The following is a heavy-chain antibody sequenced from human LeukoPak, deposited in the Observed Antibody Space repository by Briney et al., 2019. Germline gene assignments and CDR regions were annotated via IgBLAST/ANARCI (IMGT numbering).Heavy chain of an antibody. CDR3: ARVKGIFGVVSSFDY. CDR2: ISAYNGNT. Sequence: ASVKVSCKASGYTFTSYAMNWVRQAPGQGLEWMGWISAYNGNTNYAQKLQGRVTMTTDTSTSTAYMELRSLRSDDTAVYYCARVKGIFGVVSSFDYWGQGTLVTVSS. CDR1: GYTFTSYA. D-gene: IGHD3-3*01. V-gene: IGHV1-18*01. J-gene: IGHJ4*02.